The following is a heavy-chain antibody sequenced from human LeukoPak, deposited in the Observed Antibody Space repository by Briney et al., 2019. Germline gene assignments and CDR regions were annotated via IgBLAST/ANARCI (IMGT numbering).Heavy chain of an antibody. V-gene: IGHV1-2*06. Sequence: ASVKVSCKASGCTLIDYYMHWVRQAPGQGLEWMGRINPNSGGTNYAQKFQGRVTMTRDTSISTVYMELSRLRSDDTAVYYCARVGYYESSGYYEYWGQGTLVTVSS. CDR3: ARVGYYESSGYYEY. D-gene: IGHD3-22*01. CDR1: GCTLIDYY. J-gene: IGHJ4*02. CDR2: INPNSGGT.